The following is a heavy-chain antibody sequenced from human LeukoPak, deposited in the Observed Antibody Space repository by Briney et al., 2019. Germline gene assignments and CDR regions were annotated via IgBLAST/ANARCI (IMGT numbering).Heavy chain of an antibody. D-gene: IGHD6-13*01. CDR1: GFTFSTHS. J-gene: IGHJ4*02. V-gene: IGHV3-21*01. CDR3: ARENVAAGDY. CDR2: ISSSSSYI. Sequence: GGSLRLSCAASGFTFSTHSMNWVRQAPGKGLAWVSSISSSSSYISYADSVKGRFTISRDNAKNSLYLQMNSLRAEDTAVYYCARENVAAGDYWGQGTLVTVSS.